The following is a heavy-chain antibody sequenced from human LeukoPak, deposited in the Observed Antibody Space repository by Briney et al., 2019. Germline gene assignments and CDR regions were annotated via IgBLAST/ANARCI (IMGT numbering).Heavy chain of an antibody. V-gene: IGHV3-20*01. J-gene: IGHJ5*02. Sequence: GGSLRLSCAASGFTFDDYTMHWVRQAPGKGLEWVSGINWNGGSTGYADSVKGRFTISRDNAKNSLYLQMNSLRAEDTALYHCARGYYDILTGYFSGSGFDPWGQGTLVTVSS. CDR1: GFTFDDYT. CDR2: INWNGGST. D-gene: IGHD3-9*01. CDR3: ARGYYDILTGYFSGSGFDP.